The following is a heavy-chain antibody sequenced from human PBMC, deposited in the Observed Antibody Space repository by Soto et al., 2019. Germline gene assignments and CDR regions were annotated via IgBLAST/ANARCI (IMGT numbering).Heavy chain of an antibody. CDR2: IYYSGST. J-gene: IGHJ5*02. V-gene: IGHV4-31*03. D-gene: IGHD2-15*01. CDR1: GGSISSGGYY. CDR3: ARVSVLTANNWFDP. Sequence: PSETLSLTCTVSGGSISSGGYYWSWIRQHPGKGLEWIGYIYYSGSTYYKQSLKSRVTISVDTSKNQFSLKLSSVTAADTAVYYCARVSVLTANNWFDPWGQGTLVTVSS.